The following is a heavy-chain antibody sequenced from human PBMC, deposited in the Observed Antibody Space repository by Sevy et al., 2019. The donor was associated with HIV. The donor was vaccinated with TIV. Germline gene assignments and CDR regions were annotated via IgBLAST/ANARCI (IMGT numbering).Heavy chain of an antibody. CDR3: ARPYCSGDDCYSELDY. D-gene: IGHD2-15*01. CDR2: IKQDESEK. J-gene: IGHJ4*02. Sequence: GGSLRLSCAASGFSFSTYWMHWVRQAPGKGLEWVANIKQDESEKYYVASVKGRFTISRDNAKNSVYLQMNSLRPEDTAIYYCARPYCSGDDCYSELDYWGQGILVTVSS. CDR1: GFSFSTYW. V-gene: IGHV3-7*01.